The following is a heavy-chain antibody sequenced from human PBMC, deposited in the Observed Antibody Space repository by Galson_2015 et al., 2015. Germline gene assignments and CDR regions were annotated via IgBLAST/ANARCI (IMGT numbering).Heavy chain of an antibody. J-gene: IGHJ4*02. Sequence: SLRLSCAASGLTFSNDWMSWVRQAPGTGLEWVASIKKAGSERYYVDSVKGRFTISRDNAKNSLYLEMDSLRAEDTAVYYCARDGTGFDYWGQGTLVTVSS. V-gene: IGHV3-7*03. CDR1: GLTFSNDW. CDR2: IKKAGSER. D-gene: IGHD1-26*01. CDR3: ARDGTGFDY.